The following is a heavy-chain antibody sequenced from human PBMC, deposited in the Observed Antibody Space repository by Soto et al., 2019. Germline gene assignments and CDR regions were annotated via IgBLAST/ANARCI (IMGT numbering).Heavy chain of an antibody. CDR3: ARGAYYDVLTGSYSYGMDV. CDR2: ILYDGSNK. J-gene: IGHJ6*02. Sequence: QVQLVESGGGVVQPGRSLRLSCAASGFTFSSYGMHWVRQAPGKGLEWVAAILYDGSNKYYADSVKGRFTISRDNSKNTLYLQMNRLRAEDTAVYYCARGAYYDVLTGSYSYGMDVWGQGTTVTVSS. CDR1: GFTFSSYG. D-gene: IGHD3-9*01. V-gene: IGHV3-30*03.